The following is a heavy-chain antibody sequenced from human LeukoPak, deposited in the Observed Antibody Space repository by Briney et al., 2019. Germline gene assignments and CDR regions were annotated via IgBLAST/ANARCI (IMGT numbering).Heavy chain of an antibody. CDR3: ARDHFSGCPDY. J-gene: IGHJ4*02. V-gene: IGHV3-74*01. Sequence: GVSLRLSCAASGFTLDTYWMHWVRQAPATGLVGVARINSDGSSTSYADSVKGRFTIPRDNPKNALYLQLNSLRADDTAVYYCARDHFSGCPDYWGRGTLVTVSP. D-gene: IGHD6-19*01. CDR1: GFTLDTYW. CDR2: INSDGSST.